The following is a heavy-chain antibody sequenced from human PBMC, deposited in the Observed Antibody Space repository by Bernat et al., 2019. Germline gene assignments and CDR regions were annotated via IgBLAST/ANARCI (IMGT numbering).Heavy chain of an antibody. Sequence: QVQLVESGGGVVQPGRSLRLSCAASGFSFSRYAMHWVRQAPGKGLEGVAVTSYDGSDTDYADSVKGRFTISRDNSKNTLYLQMNSLTSEDTAVYYCARDLLLERGGWFDPWGQGTLVTISS. CDR3: ARDLLLERGGWFDP. D-gene: IGHD1-1*01. V-gene: IGHV3-30-3*01. J-gene: IGHJ5*02. CDR1: GFSFSRYA. CDR2: TSYDGSDT.